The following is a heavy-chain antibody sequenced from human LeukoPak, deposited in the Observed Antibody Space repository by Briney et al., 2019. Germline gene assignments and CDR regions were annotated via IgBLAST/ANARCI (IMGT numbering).Heavy chain of an antibody. V-gene: IGHV3-43D*03. CDR3: AKGTSGWHEFDY. Sequence: GGSLRLSCTVSGFTVSSNSWSWVRQAPGKGLEWVSLITWDAGSTYYADSVKGRFTISRDNSKNSLYLQMNSLRAEDTALYYCAKGTSGWHEFDYWGQGTLVTVSS. CDR1: GFTVSSNS. J-gene: IGHJ4*02. CDR2: ITWDAGST. D-gene: IGHD6-25*01.